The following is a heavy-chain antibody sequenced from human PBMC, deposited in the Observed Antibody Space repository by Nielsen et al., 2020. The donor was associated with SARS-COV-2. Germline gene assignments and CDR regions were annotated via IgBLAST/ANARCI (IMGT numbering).Heavy chain of an antibody. V-gene: IGHV4-59*01. CDR1: GFTFSSYW. CDR3: ARGIAALDPNWFDP. CDR2: IYNSEST. D-gene: IGHD6-13*01. Sequence: GSLRLSCAASGFTFSSYWMSWVRQAPGKGLEWIGYIYNSESTNYNPSLKSRITISVDTSKNQFSLKMHSVSAADTAVYYCARGIAALDPNWFDPWGQGTLVSVSS. J-gene: IGHJ5*02.